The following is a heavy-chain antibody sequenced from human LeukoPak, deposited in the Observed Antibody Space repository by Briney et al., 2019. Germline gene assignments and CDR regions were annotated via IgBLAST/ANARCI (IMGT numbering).Heavy chain of an antibody. CDR2: INTKTGNP. V-gene: IGHV7-4-1*02. J-gene: IGHJ4*02. CDR1: GYTFTSYA. Sequence: ASVKVSCKASGYTFTSYAMNWVRQAPGQGLGWMGWINTKTGNPTYAQGFTGRFVFSLDTLASTAFLKISGLKVEDIAVFYCARFGESYAFWSGYYDFDYWGQEPRVTVS. D-gene: IGHD3-3*01. CDR3: ARFGESYAFWSGYYDFDY.